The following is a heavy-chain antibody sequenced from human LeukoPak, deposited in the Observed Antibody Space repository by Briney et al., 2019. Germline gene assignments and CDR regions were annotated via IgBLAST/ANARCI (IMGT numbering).Heavy chain of an antibody. J-gene: IGHJ4*02. CDR1: GFTFSSYG. V-gene: IGHV3-30*18. CDR2: IAEDGSNE. Sequence: GGSLRLSCAASGFTFSSYGMHCVRQAPGKGLEWVAFIAEDGSNEKYTDSVKGRFTISRDNSNNTLCLRMNSLRAEDTGVYYCAKDRETTSSGTFDYWGQGTLVTVSS. CDR3: AKDRETTSSGTFDY. D-gene: IGHD1-1*01.